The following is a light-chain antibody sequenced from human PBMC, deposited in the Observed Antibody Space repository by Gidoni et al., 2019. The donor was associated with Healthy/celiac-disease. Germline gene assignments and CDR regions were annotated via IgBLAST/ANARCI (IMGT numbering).Light chain of an antibody. V-gene: IGKV1-39*01. Sequence: DIKMTQSPSSLSASVGDTVTITCRASQSISSYLNWYQQQPGKAPKLLIYAASRFQSGVPSRFSGSGSGTDFTLTISSLQPEDFATYYCQQSYSTPLFTFGPGTKVDIK. CDR3: QQSYSTPLFT. CDR2: AAS. J-gene: IGKJ3*01. CDR1: QSISSY.